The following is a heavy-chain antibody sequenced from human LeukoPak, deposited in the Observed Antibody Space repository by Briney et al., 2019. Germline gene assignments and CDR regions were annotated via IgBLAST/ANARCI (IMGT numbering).Heavy chain of an antibody. D-gene: IGHD3-10*02. Sequence: GGSLRLSCAASGFTFSSYEMHWVRQAPGKGLEWVSYISSSGSTIYYADSVKGRFTISRDNAKNSLYLQMNSLRAGDTAVYYCAELGITMIGGVWGKGTTVTISS. J-gene: IGHJ6*04. V-gene: IGHV3-48*03. CDR2: ISSSGSTI. CDR1: GFTFSSYE. CDR3: AELGITMIGGV.